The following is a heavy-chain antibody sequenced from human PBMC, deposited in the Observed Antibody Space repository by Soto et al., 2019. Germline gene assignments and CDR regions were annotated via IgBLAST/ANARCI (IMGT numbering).Heavy chain of an antibody. J-gene: IGHJ3*02. Sequence: PGESLKISCRGSGYSFTSYFITWLRQMPGKGLEWMGKIDPSDSYTDYSPSFQGHVTFSVDKSINTAYLHWSSLKASDTAIYYCARPGGLTRIGSGCDMWGQGTMVTVSS. V-gene: IGHV5-10-1*01. D-gene: IGHD1-20*01. CDR2: IDPSDSYT. CDR1: GYSFTSYF. CDR3: ARPGGLTRIGSGCDM.